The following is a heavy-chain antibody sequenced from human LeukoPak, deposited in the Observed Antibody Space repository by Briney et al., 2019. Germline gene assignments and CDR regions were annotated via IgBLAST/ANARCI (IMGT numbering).Heavy chain of an antibody. Sequence: GGSLRLSCAASGFTFSSYAMHWVRQVPGKGLEWVAVISYDGSNKYYADSVKGRFTISRDNSKNTLYLQMNSLRAEDTAVYYCARDAQQLGYFDYWGQGTLVTVSS. J-gene: IGHJ4*02. CDR1: GFTFSSYA. V-gene: IGHV3-30-3*01. D-gene: IGHD6-13*01. CDR3: ARDAQQLGYFDY. CDR2: ISYDGSNK.